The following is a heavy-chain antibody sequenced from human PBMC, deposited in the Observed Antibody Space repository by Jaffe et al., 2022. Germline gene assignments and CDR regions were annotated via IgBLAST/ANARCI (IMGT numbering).Heavy chain of an antibody. CDR3: TSSIAVALGAFDI. D-gene: IGHD6-19*01. CDR1: GFTFGDYA. Sequence: EVQLVESGGGLVQPGRSLRLSCTASGFTFGDYAMSWVRQAPGKGLEWVGFIRSKAYGGTTEYAASVKGRFTISRDDSKSIAYLQMNSLKTEDTAVYYCTSSIAVALGAFDIWGQGTMVTVSS. V-gene: IGHV3-49*04. J-gene: IGHJ3*02. CDR2: IRSKAYGGTT.